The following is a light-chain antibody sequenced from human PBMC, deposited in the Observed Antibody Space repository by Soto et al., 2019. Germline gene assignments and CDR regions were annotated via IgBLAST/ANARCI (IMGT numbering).Light chain of an antibody. CDR3: LQDYNYPRT. CDR1: QAIGTD. Sequence: AIQMTQSPSSLSASVGDRVTITCRSSQAIGTDLGWYHQKPGKAPNLLIYAASSLQTGVPSRFRGSGSGTDFTHTISSLQPEDFATYYCLQDYNYPRTFGQGTKVDIK. J-gene: IGKJ1*01. CDR2: AAS. V-gene: IGKV1-6*01.